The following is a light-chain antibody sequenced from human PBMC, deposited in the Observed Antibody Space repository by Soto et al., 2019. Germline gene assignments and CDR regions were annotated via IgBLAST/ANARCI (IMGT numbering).Light chain of an antibody. Sequence: LTHPASVSGSPGQSITISCTGTSGDIGSYNRVSWYQQHPGKAPKLIIYEVTDRPSGVSNRFSGSKSGNTASLTISGLQAEDEAEYYCSSYTNINTRACVFGTGTKVTVL. J-gene: IGLJ1*01. CDR3: SSYTNINTRACV. CDR1: SGDIGSYNR. CDR2: EVT. V-gene: IGLV2-14*01.